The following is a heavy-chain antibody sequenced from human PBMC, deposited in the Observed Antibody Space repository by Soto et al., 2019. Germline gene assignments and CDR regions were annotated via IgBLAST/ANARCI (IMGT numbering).Heavy chain of an antibody. Sequence: QVQLVQSGAEVKKPGSSVKVSCKASGGIFSSYAISWVRQAPGQGLEWMGGIIPIFGTANYAQKFQGRVTITADESTSTAYMELSSLRSEDTAVYYCARAGYCSSTSCYRYGMDVWGQGTTVTVSS. CDR2: IIPIFGTA. V-gene: IGHV1-69*01. J-gene: IGHJ6*02. CDR3: ARAGYCSSTSCYRYGMDV. CDR1: GGIFSSYA. D-gene: IGHD2-2*01.